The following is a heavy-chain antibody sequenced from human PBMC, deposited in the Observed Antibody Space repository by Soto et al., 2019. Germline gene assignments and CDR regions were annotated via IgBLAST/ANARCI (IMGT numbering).Heavy chain of an antibody. CDR2: ISGSGGST. D-gene: IGHD6-13*01. J-gene: IGHJ4*02. CDR1: GFTFSSYA. CDR3: AKDDSSSWYRKDPGYYFDY. V-gene: IGHV3-23*01. Sequence: PGGSLRLSCAASGFTFSSYAMSWVRQAPGKGLEWVSAISGSGGSTYYADSVKGRFTISRDNSKNTLYLQMNSLRAEDTAVYYCAKDDSSSWYRKDPGYYFDYWGQGTLVTVSS.